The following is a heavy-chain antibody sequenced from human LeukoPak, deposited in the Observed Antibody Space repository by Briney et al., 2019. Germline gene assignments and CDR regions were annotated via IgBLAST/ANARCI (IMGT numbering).Heavy chain of an antibody. V-gene: IGHV4-34*01. CDR2: INHSGST. CDR1: GGSFSGYY. CDR3: ARRTVRGVIPPNWFDP. D-gene: IGHD3-10*01. Sequence: PSETLSLTCAVYGGSFSGYYWSWIRQPPGKGLEWIGEINHSGSTNYNPSLKSRVTISVDTSKNQFSLKLSSVTAADTAVYYCARRTVRGVIPPNWFDPWGQRTLVTVSS. J-gene: IGHJ5*02.